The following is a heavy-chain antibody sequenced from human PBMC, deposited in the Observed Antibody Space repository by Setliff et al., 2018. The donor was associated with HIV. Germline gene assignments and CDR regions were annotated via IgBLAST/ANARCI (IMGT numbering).Heavy chain of an antibody. V-gene: IGHV4-4*02. CDR2: IYHTGTT. CDR1: GGSLVASNW. CDR3: ARGLVPHFDP. J-gene: IGHJ5*02. Sequence: PSETLSLTCVVSGGSLVASNWWSWVRQSPGKGLEWIGDIYHTGTTKYNPSLKSRVTLSVDKYKTRFSLQLNSVTAADTAVYYCARGLVPHFDPWGQGTQLTVSS.